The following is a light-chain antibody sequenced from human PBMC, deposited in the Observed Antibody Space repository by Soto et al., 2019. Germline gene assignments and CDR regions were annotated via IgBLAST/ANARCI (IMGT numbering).Light chain of an antibody. CDR2: LAS. J-gene: IGKJ5*01. CDR1: QAVNTR. Sequence: EIVLTQSPATLSSFPGDRVTLSCRASQAVNTRLAWYEHKPGQAPRLLIYLASNRAAGVPARFSGSGSGTDFTLTISSLEPEDFAVYYCQQRSNWPLTFGQGTRLEI. CDR3: QQRSNWPLT. V-gene: IGKV3-11*01.